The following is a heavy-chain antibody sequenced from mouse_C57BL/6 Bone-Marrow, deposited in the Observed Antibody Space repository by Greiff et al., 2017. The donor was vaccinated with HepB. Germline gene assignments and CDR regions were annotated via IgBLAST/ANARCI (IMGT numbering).Heavy chain of an antibody. CDR3: ARHERIYYYGSSNWYFDV. D-gene: IGHD1-1*01. V-gene: IGHV1-62-2*01. Sequence: QVQLQQSGAELVKPGASVKLSCNASGYTFTEYTIHWVKQRSGQGLEWIGWFYPGSGSIKYNEKFKDKATLTADKSSSTVYMELSRLTSEDSAVYFCARHERIYYYGSSNWYFDVWGTGTTVTVSS. CDR2: FYPGSGSI. J-gene: IGHJ1*03. CDR1: GYTFTEYT.